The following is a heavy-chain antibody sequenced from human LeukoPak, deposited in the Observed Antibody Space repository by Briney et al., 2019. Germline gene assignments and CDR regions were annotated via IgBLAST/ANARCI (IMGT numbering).Heavy chain of an antibody. CDR2: VSSTASSK. Sequence: GSLRLSCAASGITFDSYEMNWVRQPPGKGLEWVSYVSSTASSKHYAESVKGRFTISRDNAKNSLFLQMNSLRGEDTAVYFCARDTPGGAFDFWGQGTMVTVSS. J-gene: IGHJ3*01. V-gene: IGHV3-48*03. CDR1: GITFDSYE. CDR3: ARDTPGGAFDF. D-gene: IGHD2-15*01.